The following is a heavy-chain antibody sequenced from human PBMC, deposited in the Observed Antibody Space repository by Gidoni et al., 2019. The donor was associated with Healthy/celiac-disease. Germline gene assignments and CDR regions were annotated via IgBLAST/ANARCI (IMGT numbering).Heavy chain of an antibody. CDR2: INHSGST. J-gene: IGHJ5*02. CDR3: ASQEGQPPNYNWFDP. Sequence: QVQLQQWGAGLLKPSETLSLTCAVYGGSFSGYYWSWIRQPPGKGLEWIGEINHSGSTNYNPSLKSRVTISVDTSKNQFSLKLSSVTAADTAVYYCASQEGQPPNYNWFDPWGQGTLVTVSS. V-gene: IGHV4-34*01. CDR1: GGSFSGYY. D-gene: IGHD2-8*01.